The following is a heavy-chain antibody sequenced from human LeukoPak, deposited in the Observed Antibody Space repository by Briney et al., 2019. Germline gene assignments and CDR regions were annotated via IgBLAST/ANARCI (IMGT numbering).Heavy chain of an antibody. D-gene: IGHD1-26*01. J-gene: IGHJ4*02. CDR3: ARALPTDLQSSDY. CDR1: GGTFSSYA. V-gene: IGHV1-69*06. CDR2: IIPIFGTA. Sequence: GASVKVSCKASGGTFSSYAISWVRQAPGQGLVWMGGIIPIFGTANYAQKFQGRVTITADKSTSTAYMELSSLRSEDTAVYYCARALPTDLQSSDYWGQGTLVTVSS.